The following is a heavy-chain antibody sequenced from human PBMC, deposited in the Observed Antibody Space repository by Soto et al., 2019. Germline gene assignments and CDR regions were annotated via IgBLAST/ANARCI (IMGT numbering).Heavy chain of an antibody. Sequence: ASVKVSCKASGYSFTNIVIHWVRQAPGQRLEWMGWINAGNGYTKYSQRFQGRVTITKDTSANTAYMELSSLRSEDTAVFFCASAYCSDTSCPPGGYWGQGSLVTVPS. CDR3: ASAYCSDTSCPPGGY. V-gene: IGHV1-3*01. CDR2: INAGNGYT. D-gene: IGHD2-2*01. J-gene: IGHJ4*02. CDR1: GYSFTNIV.